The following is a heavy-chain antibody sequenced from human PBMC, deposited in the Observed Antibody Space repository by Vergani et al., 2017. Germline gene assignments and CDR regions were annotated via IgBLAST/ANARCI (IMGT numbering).Heavy chain of an antibody. CDR2: ISGSGGST. D-gene: IGHD3-16*01. V-gene: IGHV3-23*04. Sequence: EVQLVESGGGLVQPGGSLRLSCAASGFTVSSNYMSWVRQAPGKGLEWVSVISGSGGSTYYADSVKGRFTISRDNSKNTLYLQMNSLRAEDTAVYYCAKVGWDDSYVDYWGQGTLVTVSS. J-gene: IGHJ4*02. CDR3: AKVGWDDSYVDY. CDR1: GFTVSSNY.